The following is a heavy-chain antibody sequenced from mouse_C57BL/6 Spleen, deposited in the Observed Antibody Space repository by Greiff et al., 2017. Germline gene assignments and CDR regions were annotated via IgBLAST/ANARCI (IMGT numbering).Heavy chain of an antibody. CDR1: GYTFTSYW. V-gene: IGHV1-74*01. CDR3: AMKDYYGSSYETY. J-gene: IGHJ3*01. Sequence: QVQLQQPGAELVKPGASVKVSCKASGYTFTSYWMHWVKQRPGQGLEWIGRIHPSDSDTNYNQKFKGNATLTVDKSSSTAYMQLSSLTSEDSAVYYCAMKDYYGSSYETYWGQGTLVTVSA. CDR2: IHPSDSDT. D-gene: IGHD1-1*01.